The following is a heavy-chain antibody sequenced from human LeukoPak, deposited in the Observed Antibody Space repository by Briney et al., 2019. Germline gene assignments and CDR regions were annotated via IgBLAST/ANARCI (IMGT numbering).Heavy chain of an antibody. Sequence: SETLSLTCTVSGGSLSSYYWSWIRQPPGKGLEWIGYIYYSGSTNYNPSLKSRVTISVDTSKNQFSLKLSSVTAADTAVYYCARGLGGALYNYVLYYFDYWGQGTLVTVSS. CDR1: GGSLSSYY. CDR2: IYYSGST. J-gene: IGHJ4*02. D-gene: IGHD5-18*01. CDR3: ARGLGGALYNYVLYYFDY. V-gene: IGHV4-59*01.